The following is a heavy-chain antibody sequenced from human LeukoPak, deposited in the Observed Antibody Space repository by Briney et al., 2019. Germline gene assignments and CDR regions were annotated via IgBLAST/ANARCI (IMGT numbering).Heavy chain of an antibody. CDR1: GFTFSSYS. D-gene: IGHD3-10*01. CDR2: ISSSSSTI. CDR3: ARDMVRGGDRSIRY. Sequence: GGSLRLSCAASGFTFSSYSMNWVRQAPGKGLEWVSYISSSSSTIYYADSVKGRFTISRDNAKNSLYLQMNSLRDEDTAVYYCARDMVRGGDRSIRYWGQGTLVTASS. V-gene: IGHV3-48*02. J-gene: IGHJ4*02.